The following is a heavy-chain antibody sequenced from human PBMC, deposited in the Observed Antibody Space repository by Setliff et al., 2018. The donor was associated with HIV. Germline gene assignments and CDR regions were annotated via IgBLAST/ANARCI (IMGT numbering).Heavy chain of an antibody. CDR1: GFTFSSYG. CDR2: IRFDGSNK. V-gene: IGHV3-30*02. CDR3: ARDRGGSHWSAFDI. Sequence: PGGSLRLSCAASGFTFSSYGMHWVRQAPGKGLEWVAFIRFDGSNKYYADSVKGRFTISRDNSKNTVYLQMNSLRIEDTAMYYCARDRGGSHWSAFDIWGQGTMVTVSS. D-gene: IGHD1-26*01. J-gene: IGHJ3*02.